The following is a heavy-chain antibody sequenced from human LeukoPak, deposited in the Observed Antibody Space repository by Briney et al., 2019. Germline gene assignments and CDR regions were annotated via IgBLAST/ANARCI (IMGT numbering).Heavy chain of an antibody. Sequence: SETLSLTCAVYGESFSGYYWTWIRQPPGKGLEWIGEIDHSGSTNYNPSLKRRVTMSLDTSKNQFSLKLTSMTAADMAVYYCAGGKIRTVVRGRAYYYYGLDVWGNGTTVTVSS. J-gene: IGHJ6*04. V-gene: IGHV4-34*01. CDR2: IDHSGST. D-gene: IGHD3-10*01. CDR1: GESFSGYY. CDR3: AGGKIRTVVRGRAYYYYGLDV.